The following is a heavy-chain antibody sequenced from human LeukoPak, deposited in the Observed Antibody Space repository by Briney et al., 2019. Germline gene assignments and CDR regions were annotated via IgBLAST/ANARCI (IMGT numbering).Heavy chain of an antibody. D-gene: IGHD1-1*01. Sequence: PGGSLRLSCAASGFTFSSYEMNWVRQAPGKGLEWVSYISSSGSTIYYADSVKGRFTISRNNAKNSLCLQMASLRAEEPAFYYGAAGLFKTTRIGAVDYWGQATLVTVSS. CDR2: ISSSGSTI. CDR3: AAGLFKTTRIGAVDY. V-gene: IGHV3-48*03. J-gene: IGHJ4*02. CDR1: GFTFSSYE.